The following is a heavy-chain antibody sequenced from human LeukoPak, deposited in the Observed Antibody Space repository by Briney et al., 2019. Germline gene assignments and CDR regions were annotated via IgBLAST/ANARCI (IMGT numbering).Heavy chain of an antibody. Sequence: SETLSLTCTVSDGSISSYYWSWIRQPPGKGLECIGYIYYSGRTNYNPSLKSRVTISLDTSKNQFSLKLSSVTAADTAVYYCARIYCSGGSCYSFFDYWGQGTLDTVSS. J-gene: IGHJ4*02. CDR1: DGSISSYY. V-gene: IGHV4-59*01. CDR3: ARIYCSGGSCYSFFDY. D-gene: IGHD2-15*01. CDR2: IYYSGRT.